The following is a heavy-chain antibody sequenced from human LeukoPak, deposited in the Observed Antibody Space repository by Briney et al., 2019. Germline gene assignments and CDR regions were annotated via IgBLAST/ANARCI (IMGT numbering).Heavy chain of an antibody. V-gene: IGHV4-38-2*02. Sequence: SETLSLTCTVSGYSINSGYYWGWIRQPPGKGLEWIGSIHHSGSTYYNPSLQSRVTISVDTSNNQFSLKLNSVTAADTAVYHCARDQYLDVLTGDRRYYFDYWGQGALVTVSS. CDR1: GYSINSGYY. J-gene: IGHJ4*02. D-gene: IGHD3-9*01. CDR3: ARDQYLDVLTGDRRYYFDY. CDR2: IHHSGST.